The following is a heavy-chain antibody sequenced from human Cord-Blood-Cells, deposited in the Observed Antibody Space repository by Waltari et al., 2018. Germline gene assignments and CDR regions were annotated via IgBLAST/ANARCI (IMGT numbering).Heavy chain of an antibody. J-gene: IGHJ3*02. CDR1: GFTVSSNY. D-gene: IGHD4-17*01. CDR2: IDSGGNT. CDR3: ARFTYGDAFDI. Sequence: EVQLVESGGGLIQPGGSLRLSCAASGFTVSSNYMSWVRQAPGKGLGWVSVIDSGGNTYYADSVKGRFTISRDNSKNTLYLQMNSLRAEDTAVYYCARFTYGDAFDIWGQGTMVTVSS. V-gene: IGHV3-53*01.